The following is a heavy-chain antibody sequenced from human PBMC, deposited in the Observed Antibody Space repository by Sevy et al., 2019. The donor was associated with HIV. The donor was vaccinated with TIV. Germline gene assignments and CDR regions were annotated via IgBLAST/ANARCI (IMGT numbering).Heavy chain of an antibody. V-gene: IGHV1-8*01. D-gene: IGHD6-13*01. CDR1: GYTLTALD. CDR3: ARGIAAGVDY. CDR2: MNPNTGQT. J-gene: IGHJ4*02. Sequence: ASVKVSCKASGYTLTALDINWVRQATGQGLEWMGWMNPNTGQTDYSQRFQGRVTMTRDTSISTAYMELHSLRSDDTAIYYCARGIAAGVDYWGQGSQVTVSS.